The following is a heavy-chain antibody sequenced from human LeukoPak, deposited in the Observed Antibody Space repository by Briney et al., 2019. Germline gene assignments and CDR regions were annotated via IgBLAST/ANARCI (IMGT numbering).Heavy chain of an antibody. CDR2: IYYSGST. CDR3: ARRPYGSGVKFDP. D-gene: IGHD3-10*01. V-gene: IGHV4-39*01. Sequence: SETLSPTCTVSGGSISSSSYYWGWIRQPPGKGLEWIGSIYYSGSTYYNPSLKSRVTISVDTSKNQFSLKLSSVTAADTAVYYCARRPYGSGVKFDPWGQGTLVTVSS. CDR1: GGSISSSSYY. J-gene: IGHJ5*02.